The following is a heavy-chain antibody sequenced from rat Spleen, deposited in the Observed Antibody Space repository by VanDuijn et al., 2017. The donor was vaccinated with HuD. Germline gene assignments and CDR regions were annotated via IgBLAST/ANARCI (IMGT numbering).Heavy chain of an antibody. D-gene: IGHD1-11*01. V-gene: IGHV4-2*01. CDR3: ARPTEGIAWFAY. J-gene: IGHJ3*01. CDR1: GFTFSDYG. CDR2: INKDSSTI. Sequence: EVQLVESDGGLVQPGRSLKLSCAASGFTFSDYGVAWVRQAPGKGLEWIGEINKDSSTINYTPSLKDKFTISRDNTETTLYLQMNSLRSEDTATYYCARPTEGIAWFAYWGQGTLVTVSS.